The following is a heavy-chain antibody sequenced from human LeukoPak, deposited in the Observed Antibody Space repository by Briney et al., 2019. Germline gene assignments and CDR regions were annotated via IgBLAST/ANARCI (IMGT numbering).Heavy chain of an antibody. CDR3: ATEGVGLTNAFDI. Sequence: ASVKVSCKDSGGTFSSYAISWVRQAPGQGLEWMGRIIPIFGTANYAQKFQGRVTITADKSTSTAYMELSSLRSEDTAVYYCATEGVGLTNAFDIWGQGTMVTVSS. D-gene: IGHD3-10*01. V-gene: IGHV1-69*06. CDR1: GGTFSSYA. CDR2: IIPIFGTA. J-gene: IGHJ3*02.